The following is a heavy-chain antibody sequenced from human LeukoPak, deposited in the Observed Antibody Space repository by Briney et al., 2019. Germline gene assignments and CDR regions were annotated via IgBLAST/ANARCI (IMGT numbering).Heavy chain of an antibody. D-gene: IGHD5-12*01. CDR3: ARDRSGYEGGDF. J-gene: IGHJ4*02. CDR1: GFTFSSYW. V-gene: IGHV3-74*01. CDR2: INSDGSST. Sequence: GGSLRLSCAASGFTFSSYWMHWVRQAPGKGLVWVSRINSDGSSTSYADSVKGRFTISRDNSKNTLYLQMNSLRVEDTAVYYCARDRSGYEGGDFWGQGTLVTVSS.